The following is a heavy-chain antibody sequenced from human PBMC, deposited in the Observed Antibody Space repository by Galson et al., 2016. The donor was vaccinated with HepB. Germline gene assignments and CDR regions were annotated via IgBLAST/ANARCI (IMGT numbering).Heavy chain of an antibody. CDR2: IYNSGRT. Sequence: SLRLSCAVSGFTVSNLYMTWVRQAPGKGLEWVALIYNSGRTTYADSVKGRFIISRDNSKNMMFLQMNNLRADDTAVYYCATQSASTKCYWCFDPWGQGTLVTVSS. D-gene: IGHD2-2*01. J-gene: IGHJ5*02. CDR3: ATQSASTKCYWCFDP. V-gene: IGHV3-53*01. CDR1: GFTVSNLY.